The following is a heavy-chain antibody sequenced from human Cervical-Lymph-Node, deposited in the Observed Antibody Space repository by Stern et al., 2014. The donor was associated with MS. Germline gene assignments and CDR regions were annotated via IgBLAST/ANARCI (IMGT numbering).Heavy chain of an antibody. CDR3: ARLNPSYYHYAMDV. D-gene: IGHD1-14*01. V-gene: IGHV5-51*01. CDR2: IYPGDADT. CDR1: GYSFTTFW. Sequence: EVQLVESGAEVKKPGESLQISCQGSGYSFTTFWIAWVRQMPGKGLEWMGMIYPGDADTTYSPSFQGQVTISADDPIRTAYLQWSGLKAGDTATYYCARLNPSYYHYAMDVWGQGTTVTVSS. J-gene: IGHJ6*02.